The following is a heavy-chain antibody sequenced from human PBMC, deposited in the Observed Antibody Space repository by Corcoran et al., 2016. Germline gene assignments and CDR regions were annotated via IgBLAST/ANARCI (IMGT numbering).Heavy chain of an antibody. V-gene: IGHV4-34*01. J-gene: IGHJ4*02. CDR3: ARLSYDYVWGSYRFLGVFDY. Sequence: QVQLQQWGAGLLKPSETLSLTCAVYGGSSSGYYWSWIRQPPGKGLEWIGEINHSGSTNYNPSLKSRVTISVDTSKNQFSLKLSSVTAADTAVYYCARLSYDYVWGSYRFLGVFDYWGQGTLVTVSS. D-gene: IGHD3-16*02. CDR2: INHSGST. CDR1: GGSSSGYY.